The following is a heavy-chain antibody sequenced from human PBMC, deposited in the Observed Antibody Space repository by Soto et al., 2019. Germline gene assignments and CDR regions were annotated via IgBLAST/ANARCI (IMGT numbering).Heavy chain of an antibody. CDR2: IWYDGSNK. CDR3: ARDTVSAGTHAVDHNWFDP. V-gene: IGHV3-33*01. J-gene: IGHJ5*02. Sequence: PGRSRRLSCAASGFTFSSYGMHWVRQAPGKGLEWVAVIWYDGSNKYYADSVKGRFTISRDNSKNTLYLQMNSLRAEDTAVYYCARDTVSAGTHAVDHNWFDPWGKGTLVTVSS. D-gene: IGHD6-19*01. CDR1: GFTFSSYG.